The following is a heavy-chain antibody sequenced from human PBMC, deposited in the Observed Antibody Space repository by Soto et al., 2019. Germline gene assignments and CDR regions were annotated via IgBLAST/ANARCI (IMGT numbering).Heavy chain of an antibody. J-gene: IGHJ5*02. D-gene: IGHD3-22*01. CDR1: GGSISSSSYY. CDR3: AVPPNYYDSSGYKNWFDP. Sequence: SETLSLTCTVSGGSISSSSYYWGWIRQPPRKGLEWIGSIYYSGSTYYNPSLKSRVTISVDTPKNQFSLKLSSVTAADTAVYYCAVPPNYYDSSGYKNWFDPWGQGTLVTVSS. CDR2: IYYSGST. V-gene: IGHV4-39*01.